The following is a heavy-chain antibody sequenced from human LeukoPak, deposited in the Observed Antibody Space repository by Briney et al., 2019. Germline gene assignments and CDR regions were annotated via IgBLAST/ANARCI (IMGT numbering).Heavy chain of an antibody. CDR2: ISSSSSYI. J-gene: IGHJ4*02. CDR3: ARAAPTRTLIGSGADY. D-gene: IGHD3-22*01. CDR1: GYSLSSGYY. V-gene: IGHV3-21*01. Sequence: ETLSLTCTVSGYSLSSGYYWGWVRQTPGKGLEWVSSISSSSSYIYYADSVKGRFTISRDNARNSLYLQMNSLRVEDTAVYYCARAAPTRTLIGSGADYWGQGTLVSVSS.